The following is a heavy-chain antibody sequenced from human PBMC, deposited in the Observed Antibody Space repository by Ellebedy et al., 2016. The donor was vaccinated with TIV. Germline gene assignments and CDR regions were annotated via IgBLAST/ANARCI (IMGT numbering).Heavy chain of an antibody. D-gene: IGHD6-19*01. CDR1: GFTLSSYS. CDR3: AGLTVPGGHY. Sequence: GESLKISCAASGFTLSSYSMNLVRQAPGKGLEVVSYISRSGTTIYYADSVKGRFTISRDNAKNSLYLQMNSLRAEDTAVYYCAGLTVPGGHYWGQGTLVIVSS. J-gene: IGHJ4*02. V-gene: IGHV3-48*01. CDR2: ISRSGTTI.